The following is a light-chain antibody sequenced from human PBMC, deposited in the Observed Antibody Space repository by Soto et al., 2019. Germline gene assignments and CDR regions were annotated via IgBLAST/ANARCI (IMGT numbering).Light chain of an antibody. CDR3: QKYDSPPLT. CDR2: AAY. J-gene: IGKJ4*01. Sequence: DIQMTQAPSSLSASVGDRVTITCRARQDISTYLAWYQQKPGKVPKLLISAAYTLQSGVPPRFSGSGSGTDFTLTISSLQPADVATYYCQKYDSPPLTFGGGTNVEIK. V-gene: IGKV1-27*01. CDR1: QDISTY.